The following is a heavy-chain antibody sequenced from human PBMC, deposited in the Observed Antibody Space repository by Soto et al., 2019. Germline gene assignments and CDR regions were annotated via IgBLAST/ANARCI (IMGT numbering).Heavy chain of an antibody. J-gene: IGHJ4*02. CDR3: ARVKWEVRGVIPDAFDY. D-gene: IGHD3-10*01. CDR2: IKQDGSEK. Sequence: VLRRLACGACRLSCCRCWMCHVHKAPGKGLEWVANIKQDGSEKYYVDSVKGRFTISRDNAKNSLYLQMNSLRAEDTAVYYCARVKWEVRGVIPDAFDYWGQGTLVTVSS. V-gene: IGHV3-7*01. CDR1: RLSCCRCW.